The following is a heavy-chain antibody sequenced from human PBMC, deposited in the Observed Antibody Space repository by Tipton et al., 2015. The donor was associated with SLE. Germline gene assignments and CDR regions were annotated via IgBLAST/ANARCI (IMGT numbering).Heavy chain of an antibody. V-gene: IGHV5-51*03. D-gene: IGHD6-13*01. CDR2: IYPGDSDT. J-gene: IGHJ3*02. CDR1: GYTFTTYW. CDR3: ARLGSSWEKADAFDI. Sequence: VQLVQSGAEVKKPGESLKISCKGSGYTFTTYWIGWVRQMPGKGLEYMGIIYPGDSDTRYSPSFQGQVTFSADKSISTAYLQWSSLKASDTAIYYCARLGSSWEKADAFDIWGQGTMVTVAS.